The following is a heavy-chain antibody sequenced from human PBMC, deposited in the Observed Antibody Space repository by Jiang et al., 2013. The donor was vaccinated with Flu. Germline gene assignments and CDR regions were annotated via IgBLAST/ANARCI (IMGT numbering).Heavy chain of an antibody. V-gene: IGHV1-69*06. CDR1: GGSFTSYA. D-gene: IGHD5-18*01. CDR3: ARSSWGYSYGPFEF. J-gene: IGHJ4*02. Sequence: GAEVKKPGSSVRVSCKASGGSFTSYAMNWVRQAPGQGLEWMGGINQIFGTTDYAQNFQDRVTITADKSTSTAYMDLSSLRSEDTAIYYCARSSWGYSYGPFEFWGQGTLVTVSS. CDR2: INQIFGTT.